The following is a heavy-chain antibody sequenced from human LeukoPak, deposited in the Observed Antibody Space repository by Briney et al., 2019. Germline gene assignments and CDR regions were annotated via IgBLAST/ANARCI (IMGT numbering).Heavy chain of an antibody. CDR3: ARDVRLPESYGMDV. CDR2: INPNSGGT. CDR1: GYTFTGYY. V-gene: IGHV1-2*04. J-gene: IGHJ6*02. Sequence: GASVKVSCKASGYTFTGYYMHWVRQAPGQGLEWMGWINPNSGGTNYVQKFQGWVTMTRDTSISTAYMELSRLRSDDTAVYYCARDVRLPESYGMDVWGQGTTVTVSS.